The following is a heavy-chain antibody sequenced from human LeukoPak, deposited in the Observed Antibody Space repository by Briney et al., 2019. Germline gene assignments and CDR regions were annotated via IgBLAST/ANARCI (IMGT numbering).Heavy chain of an antibody. V-gene: IGHV1-18*01. Sequence: ASVKVSCKASGYTFSNYGISWVRQATGRGLEWMGWISGQTGKTKQAQKFQGRITLTTDSATNTAYMELRSLTSDDTAVYYCARDLAFPGSYGSAEFYFDFWGQGALVTVSS. CDR3: ARDLAFPGSYGSAEFYFDF. CDR1: GYTFSNYG. J-gene: IGHJ4*02. D-gene: IGHD1-26*01. CDR2: ISGQTGKT.